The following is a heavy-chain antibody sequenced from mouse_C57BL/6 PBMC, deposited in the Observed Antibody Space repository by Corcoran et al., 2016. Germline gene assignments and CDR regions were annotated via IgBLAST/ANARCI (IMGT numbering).Heavy chain of an antibody. D-gene: IGHD1-1*01. CDR2: INTYSGVP. J-gene: IGHJ1*03. CDR3: ASIPGSSYIWYFDV. V-gene: IGHV9-3*01. Sequence: QIQLVQSGPELKKPGETVKISCKASGYTFTTYGMSWVKQAPGKGLKWMGWINTYSGVPTYADDFKGRFAFSLETSASTAYLQINNLKNEDTATYFCASIPGSSYIWYFDVWGTGTTVTLSS. CDR1: GYTFTTYG.